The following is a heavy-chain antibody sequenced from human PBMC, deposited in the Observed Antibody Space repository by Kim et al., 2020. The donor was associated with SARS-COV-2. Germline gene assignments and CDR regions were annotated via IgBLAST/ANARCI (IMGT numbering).Heavy chain of an antibody. D-gene: IGHD5-18*01. CDR1: GGSFSGYY. V-gene: IGHV4-34*01. CDR2: INHSGST. CDR3: ASSGSYGASDFDY. J-gene: IGHJ4*02. Sequence: SETLSLTCAVYGGSFSGYYWSWIRQPPGKGLEWIGEINHSGSTNYNPSLKSRVTISVDTSKNQFSLKLSSVTAADTAVYYCASSGSYGASDFDYWGQGTLVTVSS.